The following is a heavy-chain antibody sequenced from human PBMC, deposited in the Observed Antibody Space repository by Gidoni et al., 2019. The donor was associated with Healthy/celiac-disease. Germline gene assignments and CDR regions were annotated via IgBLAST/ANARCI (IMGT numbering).Heavy chain of an antibody. CDR2: IYYSGST. Sequence: QVQLQESGPGRVKPSETLSLTCTVSGGSISSYYWSWIRQPPGKGLEWIGYIYYSGSTNYNPSLKSRVTISVDTSKNQFSLKLSSVTAADTAVYYCARGYSSSWFDYWGQGTLVTVSS. CDR3: ARGYSSSWFDY. D-gene: IGHD6-13*01. J-gene: IGHJ4*02. V-gene: IGHV4-59*08. CDR1: GGSISSYY.